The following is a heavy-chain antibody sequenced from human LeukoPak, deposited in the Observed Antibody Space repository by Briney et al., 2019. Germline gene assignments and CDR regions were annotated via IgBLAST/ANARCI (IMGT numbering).Heavy chain of an antibody. Sequence: ASVKVSCTASGYTFTSYYMHWVRQAPGQGLEWMGIINPSGGSTSYAQKFQGRVTMTRDTSTSTVYMQLSSLRSEDTAVYYCARAATVVTPPGYRGQGTLATVSP. J-gene: IGHJ4*02. V-gene: IGHV1-46*01. CDR2: INPSGGST. CDR1: GYTFTSYY. D-gene: IGHD4-23*01. CDR3: ARAATVVTPPGY.